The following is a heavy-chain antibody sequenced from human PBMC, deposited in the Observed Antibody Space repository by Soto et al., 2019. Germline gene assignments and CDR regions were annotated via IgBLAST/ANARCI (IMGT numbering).Heavy chain of an antibody. CDR2: IYYSGST. CDR1: GGSISSGDYY. D-gene: IGHD3-10*01. V-gene: IGHV4-30-4*01. CDR3: ARELLGDGSGSYYKGDWFDP. Sequence: PSETLSLTCTVSGGSISSGDYYWSWIRQPPGKGLEWIGYIYYSGSTYYNPSLKSRVTISVDTSKNQFSLKLSSVTAADTAVYYCARELLGDGSGSYYKGDWFDPWGQGTLVTVSS. J-gene: IGHJ5*02.